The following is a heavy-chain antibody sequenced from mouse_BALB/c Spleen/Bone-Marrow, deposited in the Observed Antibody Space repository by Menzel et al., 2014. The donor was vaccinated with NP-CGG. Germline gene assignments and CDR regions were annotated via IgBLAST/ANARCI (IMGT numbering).Heavy chain of an antibody. Sequence: VQLKESGGGLVQPGGSLKLSCAASGFTFSNYGMSWVRQTPDKRLEFVATINTNGGDTYYPDSVKGRFTISRDNAKNTLYLQMSSLKSEDTAMXXXXXXXXXXSRFAYWGXXTLVAVSA. CDR3: XXXXXXXSRFAY. J-gene: IGHJ3*01. CDR1: GFTFSNYG. CDR2: INTNGGDT. V-gene: IGHV5-6-3*01.